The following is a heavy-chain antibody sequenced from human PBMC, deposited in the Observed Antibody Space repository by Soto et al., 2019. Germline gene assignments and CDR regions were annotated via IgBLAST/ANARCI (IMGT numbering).Heavy chain of an antibody. CDR2: IRSNAYGGTT. CDR3: PSEREYNWNTSWFGP. V-gene: IGHV3-49*05. Sequence: EVQLVESGGGVVKPGRSLRLSCTASGFTFGDYAMGWFRQAPGKGLEWVGFIRSNAYGGTTEYAASVKGRFTISRDDSKSIAYLHMNSLKTEDTAVYYFPSEREYNWNTSWFGPWGQGTLVTVSS. J-gene: IGHJ5*02. D-gene: IGHD1-20*01. CDR1: GFTFGDYA.